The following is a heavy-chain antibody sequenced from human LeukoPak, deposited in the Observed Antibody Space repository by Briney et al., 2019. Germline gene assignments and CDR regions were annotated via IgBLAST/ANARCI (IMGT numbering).Heavy chain of an antibody. V-gene: IGHV4-59*01. J-gene: IGHJ6*03. CDR3: AREHYYYYYMDV. Sequence: SETLSLTCTVSGGSISSYYWSWIRQPPGKGLEWIGYIYYSGSTNYNPSLKSRVTISVDTSKSQFSLKLSSVTATDTAVYYCAREHYYYYYMDVWGKGTTVTISS. CDR1: GGSISSYY. CDR2: IYYSGST.